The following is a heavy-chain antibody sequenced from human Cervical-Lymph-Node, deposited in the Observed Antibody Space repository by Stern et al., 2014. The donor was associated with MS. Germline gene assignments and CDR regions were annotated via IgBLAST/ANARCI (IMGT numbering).Heavy chain of an antibody. CDR3: ASPVTLTVGAMDV. CDR1: GGTFSTYP. J-gene: IGHJ6*02. D-gene: IGHD4-17*01. CDR2: IIPVCGTA. V-gene: IGHV1-69*01. Sequence: VQLVESGAEVTKPGSSVKVSCKASGGTFSTYPIIWVRQGPGQGLEWMGGIIPVCGTANYAQKFQGRVTITAADSSSTAYMELSSLRSEDTAVYYCASPVTLTVGAMDVWGQGTTITVSS.